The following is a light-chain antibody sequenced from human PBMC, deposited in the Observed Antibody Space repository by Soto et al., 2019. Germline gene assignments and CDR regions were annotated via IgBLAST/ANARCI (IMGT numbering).Light chain of an antibody. J-gene: IGLJ1*01. Sequence: QSALTQPASVSGSPGHSITISCTGTSSDVGGFSYVSWFQQHPGKAPKLIIYEVSNRPSGVSIRFSGSKSGNTASLTISGLQAEDEADYHCCSYAGTRTSWVFGTGTKVPS. CDR1: SSDVGGFSY. CDR2: EVS. V-gene: IGLV2-23*02. CDR3: CSYAGTRTSWV.